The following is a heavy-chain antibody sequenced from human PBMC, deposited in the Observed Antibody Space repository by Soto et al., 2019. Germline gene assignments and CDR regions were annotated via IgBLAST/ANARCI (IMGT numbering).Heavy chain of an antibody. CDR1: GFTFDDYA. Sequence: LRLSCAASGFTFDDYAMHWVRQAPGKGLVWVSGISWNSGSIGYADSVKGRFTISRDNAKNSLYLQMNSLRAEDTALYYCAKDIGGNYYYGMDVWGQGTTVTVSS. CDR3: AKDIGGNYYYGMDV. V-gene: IGHV3-9*01. J-gene: IGHJ6*02. CDR2: ISWNSGSI. D-gene: IGHD3-16*01.